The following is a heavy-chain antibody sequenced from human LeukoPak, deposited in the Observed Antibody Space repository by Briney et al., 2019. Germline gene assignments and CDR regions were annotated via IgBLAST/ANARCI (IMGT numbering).Heavy chain of an antibody. Sequence: GGSLRLSCAASGFRFSDYYMSWIRQAPGKGLEWVSHISSSGGTIYYADSVKGRFTVSRDNPKNSLSLQMSSLRVEDTAIYFCATVDSSSYSVGVRSNYWGQGTLVAVSS. CDR1: GFRFSDYY. CDR3: ATVDSSSYSVGVRSNY. V-gene: IGHV3-11*01. CDR2: ISSSGGTI. J-gene: IGHJ4*02. D-gene: IGHD3-22*01.